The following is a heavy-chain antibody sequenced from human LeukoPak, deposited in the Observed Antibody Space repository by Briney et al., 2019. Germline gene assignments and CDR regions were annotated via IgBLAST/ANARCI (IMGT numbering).Heavy chain of an antibody. CDR1: GFTFSTYW. CDR2: IKSDGTIT. V-gene: IGHV3-74*01. CDR3: AKSDWFDP. J-gene: IGHJ5*02. Sequence: EAGGSLRLSCAASGFTFSTYWMHWVRQAPGKGLVWVSRIKSDGTITGYADSVKGRFTISRDNAKTTLYLQMNSLRVEDTAVYYCAKSDWFDPWGQGTLVTVSS.